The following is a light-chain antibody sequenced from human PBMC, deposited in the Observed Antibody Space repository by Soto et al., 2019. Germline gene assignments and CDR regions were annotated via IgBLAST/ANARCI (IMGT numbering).Light chain of an antibody. CDR2: GAS. CDR1: QSVSSTY. J-gene: IGKJ5*01. CDR3: QQYGRSIIT. V-gene: IGKV3-20*01. Sequence: EIVLTQSPGTLSLSPGERATLSCRASQSVSSTYLAWYQQKPGQAPRLLIYGASSRATGIPDRFSGSGSRTDFTLTISRLEPEDFAVYYCQQYGRSIITFGQGTRLEIK.